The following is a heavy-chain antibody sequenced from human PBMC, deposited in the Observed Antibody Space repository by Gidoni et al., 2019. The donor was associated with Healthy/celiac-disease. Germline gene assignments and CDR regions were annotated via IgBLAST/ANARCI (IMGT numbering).Heavy chain of an antibody. CDR3: AKDVGDGYLSY. V-gene: IGHV3-9*01. Sequence: EVQLVESGGGLVQPGRSLRLSCAASGFTFDDYAMHWVRQAPGKGLEWVSGISWNSGSIGYADSVKGRFTISRDNAKNSLYLQMNSLRAEDTALYYCAKDVGDGYLSYWGQGTLVTVSS. CDR2: ISWNSGSI. D-gene: IGHD5-12*01. J-gene: IGHJ4*02. CDR1: GFTFDDYA.